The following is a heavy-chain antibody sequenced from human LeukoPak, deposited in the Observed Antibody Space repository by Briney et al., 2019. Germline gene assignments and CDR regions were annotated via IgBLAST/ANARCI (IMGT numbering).Heavy chain of an antibody. D-gene: IGHD2-2*01. CDR1: GFTFIKYS. CDR3: VKDDGWVEYAN. CDR2: ITGSGPFT. Sequence: GGSLRLSCAASGFTFIKYSMTWVRQAPGKGLEWVSAITGSGPFTDYADSVKGRFIISRDNSKNTVYLQLNSLSAEDAAVYYCVKDDGWVEYANRGEGTLVTVSS. V-gene: IGHV3-23*01. J-gene: IGHJ4*02.